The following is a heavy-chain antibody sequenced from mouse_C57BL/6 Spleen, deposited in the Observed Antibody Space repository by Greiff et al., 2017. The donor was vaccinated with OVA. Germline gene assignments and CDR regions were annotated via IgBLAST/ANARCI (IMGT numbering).Heavy chain of an antibody. J-gene: IGHJ2*01. Sequence: QVQLQQPGAELVMPGASVKLSCKASGYTFTSYWMHWVKQRPGQGLEWIGEIDPSDSYTNYNQKFKGKSTLSVDTSSSTAYMQLSSLTSEDSAVYYCARSDYFDDWGQGTTLTVSS. V-gene: IGHV1-69*01. CDR3: ARSDYFDD. CDR1: GYTFTSYW. CDR2: IDPSDSYT.